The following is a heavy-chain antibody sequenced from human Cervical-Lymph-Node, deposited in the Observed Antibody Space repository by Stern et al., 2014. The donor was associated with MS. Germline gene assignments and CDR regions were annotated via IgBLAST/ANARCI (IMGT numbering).Heavy chain of an antibody. Sequence: VQLEESGAEVKKPGASVKVSCKVSGGTFNNHVISWVRQARGQGLEWMGGIVPLFGTPDYARKFQGRVTITADKSTSTVHMVLSSLNREDTGIYYCANRDMGYTYGRHDYWGQGTLVTVSA. CDR3: ANRDMGYTYGRHDY. CDR1: GGTFNNHV. V-gene: IGHV1-69*06. D-gene: IGHD5-12*01. CDR2: IVPLFGTP. J-gene: IGHJ4*02.